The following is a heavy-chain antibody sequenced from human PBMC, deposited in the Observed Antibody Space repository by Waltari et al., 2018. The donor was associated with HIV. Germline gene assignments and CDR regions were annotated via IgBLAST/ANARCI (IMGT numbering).Heavy chain of an antibody. CDR3: ARGRPGTVDY. Sequence: QVQLQESGPGLVKPSETLSLTCTVSGGSISSYYWSWIRQPPGKGLEWIGYIYYTGTTNYNPSLKSRVTISVDTSKNQFSLKLSSVTAADTAVYYCARGRPGTVDYWGQGTLVTVSS. CDR2: IYYTGTT. CDR1: GGSISSYY. J-gene: IGHJ4*02. D-gene: IGHD6-6*01. V-gene: IGHV4-59*08.